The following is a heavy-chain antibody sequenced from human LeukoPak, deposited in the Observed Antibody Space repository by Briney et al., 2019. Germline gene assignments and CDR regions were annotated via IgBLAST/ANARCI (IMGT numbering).Heavy chain of an antibody. CDR3: AADSRFRYCSGGSCFDHENWFDP. CDR1: GYTLPELS. Sequence: ASVKVSCKVSGYTLPELSMHWVRQAPGKGREWMGGFDPEDGEPIYAQKFEGRVTMTEDPSTDTAYMELSSMRSEDTAVYYCAADSRFRYCSGGSCFDHENWFDPWGQGTLVTVSS. CDR2: FDPEDGEP. J-gene: IGHJ5*02. D-gene: IGHD2-15*01. V-gene: IGHV1-24*01.